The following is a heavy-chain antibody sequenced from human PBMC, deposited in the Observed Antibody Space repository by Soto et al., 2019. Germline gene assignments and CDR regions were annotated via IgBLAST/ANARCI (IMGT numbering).Heavy chain of an antibody. CDR1: GFTFSSYA. D-gene: IGHD3-10*01. V-gene: IGHV3-23*01. CDR3: ARGREGFGNDAFDI. J-gene: IGHJ3*02. Sequence: EVQLLESGGGLVQPGGSLTPSCAASGFTFSSYAMSWVRQAPGKGLEWVSGISGSGGNTYYADSVKGRCTISRDNSKNTLDLQRNPLRAEDTAVYYCARGREGFGNDAFDIWGQGTMVTVSS. CDR2: ISGSGGNT.